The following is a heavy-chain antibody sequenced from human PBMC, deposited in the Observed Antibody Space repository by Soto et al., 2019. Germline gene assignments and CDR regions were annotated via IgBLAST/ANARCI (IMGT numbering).Heavy chain of an antibody. D-gene: IGHD1-1*01. J-gene: IGHJ6*02. CDR2: IKQDGSEK. V-gene: IGHV3-7*03. Sequence: GAALKISCAASGFTFSSYGMHSVRQAPGKGLEWVANIKQDGSEKYYVDSVKGRFTISRDNAKNSLYLQMNSLRAEDTAVYYCARCTTGNVKARYGMDVWGQGTTVPVSS. CDR3: ARCTTGNVKARYGMDV. CDR1: GFTFSSYG.